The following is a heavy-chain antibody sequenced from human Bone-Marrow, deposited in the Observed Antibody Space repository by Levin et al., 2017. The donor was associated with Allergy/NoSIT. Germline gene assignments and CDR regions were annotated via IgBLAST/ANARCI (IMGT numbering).Heavy chain of an antibody. Sequence: GGSLRLSCAASGFTFSSYSMNWVRQAPGKGLEWVSSISSSSSYIYYADSVKGRFTISRDNAKNSLYLQMNSLRAEDTAVYYCARDRGGGYSSGWYGGYWGQGTLVTVSS. D-gene: IGHD6-19*01. V-gene: IGHV3-21*01. CDR1: GFTFSSYS. CDR2: ISSSSSYI. CDR3: ARDRGGGYSSGWYGGY. J-gene: IGHJ4*02.